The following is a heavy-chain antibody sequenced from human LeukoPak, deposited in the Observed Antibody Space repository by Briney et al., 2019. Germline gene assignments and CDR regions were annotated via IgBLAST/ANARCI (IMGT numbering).Heavy chain of an antibody. CDR2: IYYSEST. CDR1: GGSISSYY. D-gene: IGHD2-15*01. V-gene: IGHV4-59*01. CDR3: ARGYCSGGSCYSGYFDY. J-gene: IGHJ4*02. Sequence: SETLSLTCTVSGGSISSYYWSWIRQPPGKGLEWIGYIYYSESTNYNPSLKSRVTISVDTSKNQFSLKLSSVTAADTAVYYCARGYCSGGSCYSGYFDYWGQGTLVTVSS.